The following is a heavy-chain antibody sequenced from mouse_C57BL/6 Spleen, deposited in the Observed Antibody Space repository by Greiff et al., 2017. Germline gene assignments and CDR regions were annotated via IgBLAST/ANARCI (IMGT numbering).Heavy chain of an antibody. D-gene: IGHD2-10*01. J-gene: IGHJ1*03. V-gene: IGHV5-17*01. Sequence: VQLKESGGGLVKPGGSLKLSCAASGFTFSDYGMHWVRQAPEKGLEWVAYISSGSSTIYYADTVKGRFTISRDNAKNTLFLQMTSLRSEDTAMYYCARPYYGNYGYFDVGGTGTTVTVSS. CDR3: ARPYYGNYGYFDV. CDR2: ISSGSSTI. CDR1: GFTFSDYG.